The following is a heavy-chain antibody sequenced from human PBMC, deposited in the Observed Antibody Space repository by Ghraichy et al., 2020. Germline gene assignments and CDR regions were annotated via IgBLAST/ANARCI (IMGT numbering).Heavy chain of an antibody. CDR3: ARHPNMGFDP. V-gene: IGHV4-39*01. D-gene: IGHD2/OR15-2a*01. CDR1: GGSISSSSYY. J-gene: IGHJ5*02. CDR2: IYYSGST. Sequence: SETLSLTCTVSGGSISSSSYYWGWIRQPPGKGLEWIGSIYYSGSTYYNPSLKSRVTISVDTSKNQFSLKLSSVTAADTAVYYCARHPNMGFDPWGQGTLVTVSS.